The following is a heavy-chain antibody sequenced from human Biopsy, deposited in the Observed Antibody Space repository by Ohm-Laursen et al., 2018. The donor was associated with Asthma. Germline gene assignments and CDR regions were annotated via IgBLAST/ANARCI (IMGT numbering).Heavy chain of an antibody. CDR3: ARSDDMGV. V-gene: IGHV3-30*03. CDR2: ISFDGSNK. CDR1: GFPISNYG. J-gene: IGHJ6*02. Sequence: SLRLSCTASGFPISNYGMHWVRQAPGKGLDWVAVISFDGSNKNYTDSAKGRITISRDNSKSTLYLQMNSLRAEDTAVYYCARSDDMGVWGQGTTVTVSS.